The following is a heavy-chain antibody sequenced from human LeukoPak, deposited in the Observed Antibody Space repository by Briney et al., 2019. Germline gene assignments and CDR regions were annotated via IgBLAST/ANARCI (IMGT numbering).Heavy chain of an antibody. J-gene: IGHJ3*02. CDR3: ASQYQLRRDAFDI. CDR1: GFTFSSYW. Sequence: GGSLRLSCAASGFTFSSYWMSWVRQAPGKGLEGVANIKQDGSEKYYVDSVKGRFTISRDNAKKSLYLQMNRLRAEDTAVYYCASQYQLRRDAFDIWGQGTMVTVSS. V-gene: IGHV3-7*01. CDR2: IKQDGSEK. D-gene: IGHD2-2*01.